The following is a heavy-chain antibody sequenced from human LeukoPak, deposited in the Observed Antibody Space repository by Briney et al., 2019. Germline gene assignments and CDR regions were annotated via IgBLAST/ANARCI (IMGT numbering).Heavy chain of an antibody. Sequence: PSETLSLTCTVSGGSISSGDYYWSWIRQPPGKGLEWIGYIYYSGSTYYNPSLKSRVTISVDTSKNQFSLKLSSVTAADTAVYYCASSMVRGSEAFDIWGQGTMVTVSS. J-gene: IGHJ3*02. V-gene: IGHV4-30-4*01. D-gene: IGHD3-10*01. CDR1: GGSISSGDYY. CDR2: IYYSGST. CDR3: ASSMVRGSEAFDI.